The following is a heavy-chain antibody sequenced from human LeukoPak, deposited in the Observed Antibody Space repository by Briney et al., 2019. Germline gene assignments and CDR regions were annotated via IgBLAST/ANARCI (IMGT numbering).Heavy chain of an antibody. J-gene: IGHJ2*01. CDR1: GFTFSSYA. CDR3: ARDILAYGSGPSGYFDL. D-gene: IGHD3-10*01. Sequence: GGSLRLSCAASGFTFSSYAMSWVRQAPGKGLEWVSAISGSGGSTYYADSVKGRFTISRDNSKNSLYLQMNSLRAEDTALYYCARDILAYGSGPSGYFDLWGRGTLVTVSS. CDR2: ISGSGGST. V-gene: IGHV3-23*01.